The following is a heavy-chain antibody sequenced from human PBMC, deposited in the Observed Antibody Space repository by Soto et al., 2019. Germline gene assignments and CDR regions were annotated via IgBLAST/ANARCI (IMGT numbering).Heavy chain of an antibody. CDR3: ARGPIWLSSGYYNVDY. CDR1: GFTFSSYG. V-gene: IGHV3-33*01. D-gene: IGHD3-22*01. CDR2: IGYDGSNK. Sequence: QVQLVESGGGVVQPGRSLRLSCAASGFTFSSYGLHWVRHAPGKGLEWVAVIGYDGSNKYYADSVKGRFNITSDNSNNSLYLQINSRSAEDTAVYYFARGPIWLSSGYYNVDYWGPGTLVTVSS. J-gene: IGHJ4*02.